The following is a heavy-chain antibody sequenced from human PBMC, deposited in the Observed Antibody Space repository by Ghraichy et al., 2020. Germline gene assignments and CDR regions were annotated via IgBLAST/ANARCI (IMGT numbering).Heavy chain of an antibody. CDR3: ARDRSPDYYYYGMDV. V-gene: IGHV3-11*01. CDR2: ISSSGSTI. Sequence: GESLNISCAASGFTFSDYYMSWIRQAPGKGLEWVSYISSSGSTIYYADSVKGRFTISRDNAKNSLYLQMNSLRAEDTAVYYCARDRSPDYYYYGMDVWGQGTTVTVSS. J-gene: IGHJ6*02. CDR1: GFTFSDYY.